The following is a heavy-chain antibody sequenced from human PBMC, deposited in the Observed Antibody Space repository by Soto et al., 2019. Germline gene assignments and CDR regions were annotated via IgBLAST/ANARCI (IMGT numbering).Heavy chain of an antibody. V-gene: IGHV4-39*01. Sequence: SETLSLTCTVSGGSMSSSSYYWGWIRQPPGKGLEWIGSIYYSGSTYYNPSLKSRVTISVDTSKNQFSLKLSSVTAADTAVYYCARQRPYIWGSYSYFDYWGQGTLVTV. CDR1: GGSMSSSSYY. J-gene: IGHJ4*02. D-gene: IGHD3-16*01. CDR3: ARQRPYIWGSYSYFDY. CDR2: IYYSGST.